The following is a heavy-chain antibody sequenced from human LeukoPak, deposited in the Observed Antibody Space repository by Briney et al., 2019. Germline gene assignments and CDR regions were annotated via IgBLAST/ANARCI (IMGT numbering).Heavy chain of an antibody. Sequence: GASVTVSFTASVYSFTSYYMHWVRQAPGQGLEWMGWINPNSGATAYAQNFQGTVNLTRDTSISTAYMELSRLRSDDTAVYYCASGYRFGDWGQGTLVTVSS. CDR3: ASGYRFGD. CDR1: VYSFTSYY. J-gene: IGHJ4*02. CDR2: INPNSGAT. D-gene: IGHD5-18*01. V-gene: IGHV1-2*02.